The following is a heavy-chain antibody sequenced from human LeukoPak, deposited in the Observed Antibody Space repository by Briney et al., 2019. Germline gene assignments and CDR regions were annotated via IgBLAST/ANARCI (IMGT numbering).Heavy chain of an antibody. CDR2: IIPILGIA. D-gene: IGHD2-21*02. V-gene: IGHV1-69*04. J-gene: IGHJ4*02. CDR3: ARESRPHIVVVTAILVFDY. CDR1: GGTFSSYA. Sequence: ASVKVSCKASGGTFSSYAISWVRQAPGQGLEWMGRIIPILGIANYAQKFQGRVTITADKSTSTAYMELSSLRSEDTAVYYCARESRPHIVVVTAILVFDYWGQGTLVTVSS.